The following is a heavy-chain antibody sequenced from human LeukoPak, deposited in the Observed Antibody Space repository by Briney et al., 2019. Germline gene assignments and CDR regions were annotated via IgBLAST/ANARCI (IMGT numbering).Heavy chain of an antibody. J-gene: IGHJ4*02. CDR3: ARGDCSGTSCYLFDY. V-gene: IGHV3-33*01. D-gene: IGHD2-2*01. Sequence: GRSLRLSCAASGFLFSSYGMHWVRQAPGKGLEWVAVMWYDGSNKYYADSVKGRFTTSRDNSKNTLYLQMNSLRVEDTAVYYCARGDCSGTSCYLFDYWGQGTLVTVSS. CDR1: GFLFSSYG. CDR2: MWYDGSNK.